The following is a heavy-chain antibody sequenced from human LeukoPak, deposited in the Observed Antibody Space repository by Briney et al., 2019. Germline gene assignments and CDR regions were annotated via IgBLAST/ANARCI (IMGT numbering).Heavy chain of an antibody. CDR3: ARTGGSSWYSRVNYFDY. J-gene: IGHJ4*02. V-gene: IGHV4-34*01. CDR2: INHSGST. D-gene: IGHD6-13*01. CDR1: GGSFSGYY. Sequence: PSETLSLTCAVYGGSFSGYYWSWIRQPPGKGLEWIGEINHSGSTNYNPSLKSRVTISVDTSKNQFSLKLSSVTAADTAVYYCARTGGSSWYSRVNYFDYWGQGTLVTVSS.